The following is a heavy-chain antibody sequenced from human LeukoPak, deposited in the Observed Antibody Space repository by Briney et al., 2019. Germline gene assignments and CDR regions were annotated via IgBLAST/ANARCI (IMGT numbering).Heavy chain of an antibody. J-gene: IGHJ4*02. D-gene: IGHD3-10*01. Sequence: SETLSLTCTVSGGSISSYYWSWIRQPPGKGLEWIGYIYYSGSTNYNPSLKSRVTMSVDTSKNQFSLKLSSVTAADTAVYYCARSSGSYGPVGRWGQGTLVTVSS. CDR1: GGSISSYY. V-gene: IGHV4-59*12. CDR2: IYYSGST. CDR3: ARSSGSYGPVGR.